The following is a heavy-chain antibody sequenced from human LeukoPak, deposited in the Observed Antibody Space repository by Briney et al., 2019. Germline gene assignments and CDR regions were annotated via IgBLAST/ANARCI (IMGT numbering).Heavy chain of an antibody. Sequence: GGSLRLSCAASGFTFSSYAVNWVRQAPGEGLEWVSGISGGGGSTYYAASVEGRFTISRDNSKNTLYVQMNSLRAEDTAVYYCARADSNWHLYYFDYWGQGTLVTVSS. J-gene: IGHJ4*02. CDR1: GFTFSSYA. CDR2: ISGGGGST. V-gene: IGHV3-23*01. D-gene: IGHD6-13*01. CDR3: ARADSNWHLYYFDY.